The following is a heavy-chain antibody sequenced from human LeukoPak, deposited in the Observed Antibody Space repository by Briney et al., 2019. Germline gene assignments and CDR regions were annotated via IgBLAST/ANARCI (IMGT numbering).Heavy chain of an antibody. CDR3: ARGLWFGDENPPYFDY. Sequence: AETLSLTCTVSGGSISSYQWSWIRQPPGKGLEWIGNIYDSGSANYNPSLKSRVTISVDTSKNQFSLKLSSVTAADTAVYYCARGLWFGDENPPYFDYWGQGTLVTVSS. CDR1: GGSISSYQ. CDR2: IYDSGSA. V-gene: IGHV4-59*08. J-gene: IGHJ4*02. D-gene: IGHD3-10*01.